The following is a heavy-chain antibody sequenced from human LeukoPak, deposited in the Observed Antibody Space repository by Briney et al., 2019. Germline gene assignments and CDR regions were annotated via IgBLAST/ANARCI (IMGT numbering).Heavy chain of an antibody. D-gene: IGHD3-9*01. CDR2: ISHHGSNK. CDR3: ARVQDTTGYYHYFDS. Sequence: GGSLRLSCEASGYTFSTYPMHWVRQAPDKGLEWVAMISHHGSNKYYADSVKGRFTISRDNSKNTLYLQMNNPRVEDTAIYYCARVQDTTGYYHYFDSWGQETLSPSPQ. J-gene: IGHJ4*01. V-gene: IGHV3-30*14. CDR1: GYTFSTYP.